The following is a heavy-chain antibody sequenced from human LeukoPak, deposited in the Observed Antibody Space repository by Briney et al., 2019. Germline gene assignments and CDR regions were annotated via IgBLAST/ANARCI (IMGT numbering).Heavy chain of an antibody. J-gene: IGHJ1*01. CDR3: ARGGGTDEYFQH. CDR2: IYTSGST. V-gene: IGHV4-59*10. CDR1: GGSFSGYY. Sequence: TPSETLSLTCAVYGGSFSGYYWSWIRQPAGKGLEWIGRIYTSGSTNYNPSLKSRVTISVDTSKNQFSLKLSSVTAADTAVYYCARGGGTDEYFQHWGQGTLVTVSS.